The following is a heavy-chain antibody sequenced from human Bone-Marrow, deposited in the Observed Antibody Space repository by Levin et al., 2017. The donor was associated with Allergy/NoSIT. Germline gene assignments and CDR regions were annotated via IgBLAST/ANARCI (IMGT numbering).Heavy chain of an antibody. CDR1: GFSFSDYY. CDR2: IGTVDTTR. CDR3: ARDSLVYASHFDR. D-gene: IGHD2-8*01. Sequence: GGSLRLSCATSGFSFSDYYMSWIRQAPGKGLEWVAYIGTVDTTRYYADSVKGRFTISRDNAKGSLYLQMNGLRAEDTAIYYCARDSLVYASHFDRWGQGTLVTVSS. V-gene: IGHV3-11*01. J-gene: IGHJ4*02.